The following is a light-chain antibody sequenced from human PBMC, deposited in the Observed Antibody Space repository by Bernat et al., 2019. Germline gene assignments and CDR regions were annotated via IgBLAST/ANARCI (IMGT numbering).Light chain of an antibody. Sequence: DIQMTQSPSSLSASVGDRVTITCRASQSISSYLNWYQQKPGKAPKLLNDAASSLQSGVPSRFSGSGSGTDFTLTISSLQPEDFATYYCQQSYSSPLVAFGQGTRLAIK. J-gene: IGKJ5*01. CDR2: AAS. CDR1: QSISSY. V-gene: IGKV1-39*01. CDR3: QQSYSSPLVA.